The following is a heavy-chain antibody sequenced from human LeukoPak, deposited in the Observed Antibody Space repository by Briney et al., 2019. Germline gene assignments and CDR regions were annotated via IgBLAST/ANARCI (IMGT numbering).Heavy chain of an antibody. Sequence: GGSLRLSCAASGFTFSSYSMSWVRQAPGKGLEWVSYISSSSDTIYYADAVKGRFTISRDNAKNSLYLQMNSLRVEDTAVYYCARVNKGYCSITSCYEGDYWGQGTLVTVSS. J-gene: IGHJ4*02. V-gene: IGHV3-48*01. CDR2: ISSSSDTI. CDR3: ARVNKGYCSITSCYEGDY. D-gene: IGHD2-2*01. CDR1: GFTFSSYS.